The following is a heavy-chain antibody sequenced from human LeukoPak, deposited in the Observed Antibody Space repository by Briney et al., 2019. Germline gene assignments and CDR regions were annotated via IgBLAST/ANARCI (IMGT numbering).Heavy chain of an antibody. CDR2: INHSDST. J-gene: IGHJ6*02. CDR3: ARGVACSSTSCYSHYYYGMDV. CDR1: RGSFSGYY. V-gene: IGHV4-34*01. D-gene: IGHD2-2*01. Sequence: SETLSLTCAVYRGSFSGYYWIWLRQPPRAGLEWIGEINHSDSTNYNPSLNSRVTISVDTSKHQFSLKLSSVTAADTAVYYCARGVACSSTSCYSHYYYGMDVWGQGTTVTVSS.